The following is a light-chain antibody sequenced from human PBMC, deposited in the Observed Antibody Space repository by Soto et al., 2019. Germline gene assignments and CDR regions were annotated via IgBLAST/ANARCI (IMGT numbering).Light chain of an antibody. V-gene: IGKV3-15*01. J-gene: IGKJ1*01. CDR3: QQYSAWWT. CDR1: QSVSSN. CDR2: DAS. Sequence: EIVMTQSPATLSVSPGERATLSCRASQSVSSNLAWYQQKPGQAPRLLIYDASTRAPGIPARFSGSGSGKEFTLTISSLQSEDFAVYYCQQYSAWWTFGQGTTVEIK.